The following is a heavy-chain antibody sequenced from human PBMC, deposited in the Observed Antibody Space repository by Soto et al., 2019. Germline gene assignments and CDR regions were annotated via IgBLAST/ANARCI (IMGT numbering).Heavy chain of an antibody. D-gene: IGHD4-17*01. Sequence: QVQLVQSGPEVKKPGASVKVSCEASGYTFTNLGITWVRQAPGEGLEWMGWISVYNGHTSYAQRFQGRVTMTTDTSTSTAYLEVRSLRSDDTAVYYCARGDYGGNSDFLSNWGQGTLVTVSS. CDR3: ARGDYGGNSDFLSN. CDR2: ISVYNGHT. CDR1: GYTFTNLG. J-gene: IGHJ4*02. V-gene: IGHV1-18*04.